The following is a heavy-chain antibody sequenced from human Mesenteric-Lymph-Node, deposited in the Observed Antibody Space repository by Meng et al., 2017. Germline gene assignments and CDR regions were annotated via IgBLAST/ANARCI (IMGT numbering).Heavy chain of an antibody. Sequence: QVQLLPSGSELKKPRASVKVSCKASGYTFTSFAINWVRQAPGQGLEWVGRINTNTGNPAYAQGFTGRFVFSLDTSVSTAYLQISSLKAEDTAVYYCARESPFDPWGQGTLVTVSS. J-gene: IGHJ5*02. CDR3: ARESPFDP. CDR1: GYTFTSFA. CDR2: INTNTGNP. V-gene: IGHV7-4-1*02.